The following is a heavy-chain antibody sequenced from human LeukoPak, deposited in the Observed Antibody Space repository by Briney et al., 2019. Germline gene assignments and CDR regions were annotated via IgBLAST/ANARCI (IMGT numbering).Heavy chain of an antibody. CDR1: GYTFTSYG. V-gene: IGHV1-18*04. CDR3: ARDNSAGGYDAPGYFDY. CDR2: ISAYNGNT. Sequence: ASAKVSCKASGYTFTSYGISWVRQAPGQGLEWMGWISAYNGNTNYAQKLQGRVTMTTDTSTSTAYMELRSLRSDDTAVYYCARDNSAGGYDAPGYFDYWGQGTLVTVSS. D-gene: IGHD5-12*01. J-gene: IGHJ4*02.